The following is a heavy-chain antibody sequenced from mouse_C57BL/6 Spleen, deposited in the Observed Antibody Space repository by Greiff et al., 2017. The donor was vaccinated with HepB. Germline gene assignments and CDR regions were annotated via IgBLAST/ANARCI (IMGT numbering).Heavy chain of an antibody. Sequence: DVKLQESGPGMVKPSQSLSLTCTVTGYSITSGYDWHWIRHFPGNKLEWMGYISYSGSTNYNPSLKSRISITHDTSKNHFFLKLNSVTTEDTATYYCARGGGYGYDGFAYWGQGTLSLSLQ. V-gene: IGHV3-1*01. CDR2: ISYSGST. CDR1: GYSITSGYD. J-gene: IGHJ3*01. CDR3: ARGGGYGYDGFAY. D-gene: IGHD2-2*01.